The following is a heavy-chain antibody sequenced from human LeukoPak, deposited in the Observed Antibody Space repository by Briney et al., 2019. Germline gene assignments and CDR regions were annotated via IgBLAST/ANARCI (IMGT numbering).Heavy chain of an antibody. CDR1: GYILTSYW. J-gene: IGHJ4*02. V-gene: IGHV5-51*01. CDR3: ARLPGIVATIERYFDY. Sequence: GESLKISCKGSGYILTSYWIGWVRQVPGKGLEWMGIIYPGDSDTRYSPSFQGQVTISADKSISTAYLQWSSLKASDTAMYYCARLPGIVATIERYFDYWGQGTLVTVSS. D-gene: IGHD5-12*01. CDR2: IYPGDSDT.